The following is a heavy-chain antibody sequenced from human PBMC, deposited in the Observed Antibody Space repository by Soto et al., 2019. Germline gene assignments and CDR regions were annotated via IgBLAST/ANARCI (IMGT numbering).Heavy chain of an antibody. D-gene: IGHD2-2*02. CDR1: GYTFSTYG. J-gene: IGHJ3*01. V-gene: IGHV1-18*01. CDR2: INPIKGDT. Sequence: ASVKVSCKASGYTFSTYGITWVRQAPGQGLDWMGWINPIKGDTNSAAIFQDRVTMTTDTSTRTAYMELRSLKSDDTAVYHCARVKVPAAILGAFDLWGQGTLVTVSS. CDR3: ARVKVPAAILGAFDL.